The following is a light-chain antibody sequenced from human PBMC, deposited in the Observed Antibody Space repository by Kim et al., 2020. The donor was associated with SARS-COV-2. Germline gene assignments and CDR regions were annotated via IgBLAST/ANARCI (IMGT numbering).Light chain of an antibody. Sequence: GERGSLSWSGRSYNNGNYYVHWYQQLPGTAPHLLIYSNEKRPSGVPDRCSGSKSGASASLAISGLRSEDEADYYCAAWDDSLSGQVVGTGTKVTVL. CDR1: SYNNGNYY. CDR2: SNE. J-gene: IGLJ1*01. V-gene: IGLV1-47*02. CDR3: AAWDDSLSGQV.